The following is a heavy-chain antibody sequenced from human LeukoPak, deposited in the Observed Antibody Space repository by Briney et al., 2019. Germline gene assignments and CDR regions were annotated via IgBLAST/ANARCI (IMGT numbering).Heavy chain of an antibody. Sequence: PGRSLRLSCAASGFTFDDYSMHWVRQAPGKGLEWVSGITKNSDGMGYADSVKGRFTISRDNAKNSLYLQMNSLRAEDTALYYCAKDIPIPESSQWVAATDLTDYYYYGMDVWGQGTTVTVSS. D-gene: IGHD2-15*01. J-gene: IGHJ6*02. CDR1: GFTFDDYS. V-gene: IGHV3-9*01. CDR3: AKDIPIPESSQWVAATDLTDYYYYGMDV. CDR2: ITKNSDGM.